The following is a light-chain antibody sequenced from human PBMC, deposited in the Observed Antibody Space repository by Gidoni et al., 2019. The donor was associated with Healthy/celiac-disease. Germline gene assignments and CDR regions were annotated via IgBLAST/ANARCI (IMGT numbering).Light chain of an antibody. CDR3: QQYDNLQFT. CDR1: QDISNY. J-gene: IGKJ3*01. CDR2: DAS. V-gene: IGKV1-33*01. Sequence: IPLTQSPSSLSASVGDRVTITCQASQDISNYLNWYQQKPGKAPKLLIYDASNLETGVPSRFSGSGSGTDFTFTISSLQPEDIATYYCQQYDNLQFTFXPXTKVXIK.